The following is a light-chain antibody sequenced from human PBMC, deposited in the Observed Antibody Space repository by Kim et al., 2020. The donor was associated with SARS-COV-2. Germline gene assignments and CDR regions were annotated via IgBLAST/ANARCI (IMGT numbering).Light chain of an antibody. CDR1: QSIGNS. J-gene: IGKJ4*01. CDR3: QQYNNWPALT. CDR2: GAS. V-gene: IGKV3-15*01. Sequence: SPGETATPSCRASQSIGNSLAWYQQKPGQVPRLLIYGASTRAPDTSAKFRGSGSGTDFTLNIYGLQSEDSAVYYCQQYNNWPALTFGGGTKVDIK.